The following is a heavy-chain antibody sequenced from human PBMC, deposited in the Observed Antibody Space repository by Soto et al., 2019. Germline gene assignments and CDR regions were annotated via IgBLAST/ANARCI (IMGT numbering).Heavy chain of an antibody. CDR1: GFTFSSYA. J-gene: IGHJ4*02. V-gene: IGHV3-64*01. D-gene: IGHD2-21*02. CDR3: VRRGGDPLYDY. Sequence: GGSLRLSCAASGFTFSSYAMHWVRQAPGKGLEYVSAISNNGESTYYANSVKGRFTISRDNSKNTLYLQMGSLRTEDMAVYYCVRRGGDPLYDYWGQGTLVTVSS. CDR2: ISNNGEST.